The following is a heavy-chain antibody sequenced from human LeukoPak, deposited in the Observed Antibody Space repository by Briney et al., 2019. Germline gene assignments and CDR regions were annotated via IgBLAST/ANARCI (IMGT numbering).Heavy chain of an antibody. CDR1: GYTFTSYY. Sequence: ASVKVSCKASGYTFTSYYMHWVRQATGQGLEWMGWMNPNSGNTGYAQKFQGRVTMTRNTSISTAYMELSSLRSEDTAVYYCARGSGLRFLEWLPRYYYYYYGMDVWGQGTTVTVSS. CDR2: MNPNSGNT. D-gene: IGHD3-3*01. V-gene: IGHV1-8*02. CDR3: ARGSGLRFLEWLPRYYYYYYGMDV. J-gene: IGHJ6*02.